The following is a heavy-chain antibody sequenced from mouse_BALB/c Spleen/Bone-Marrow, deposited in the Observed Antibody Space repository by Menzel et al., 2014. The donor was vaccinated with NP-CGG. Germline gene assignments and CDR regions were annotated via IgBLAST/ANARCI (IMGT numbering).Heavy chain of an antibody. V-gene: IGHV2-6-4*01. CDR2: IWNGGST. D-gene: IGHD1-1*01. CDR3: ARNYYGIPLYFDY. Sequence: VQVVESGPGLVAPSQSLSITCTVSGFSLSRYNVHWVRQPPGKGLEWLGMIWNGGSTDYNSALKSRLSISKDNSKSQVFLKMNSLQTNDAAMYYCARNYYGIPLYFDYWGQGTPLTVSS. J-gene: IGHJ2*01. CDR1: GFSLSRYN.